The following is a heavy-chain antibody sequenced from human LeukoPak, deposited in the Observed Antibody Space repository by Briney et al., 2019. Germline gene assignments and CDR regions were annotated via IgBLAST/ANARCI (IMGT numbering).Heavy chain of an antibody. J-gene: IGHJ4*02. V-gene: IGHV3-9*01. CDR3: AKSLTAMAPMGY. CDR1: GFTFDDYA. D-gene: IGHD5-12*01. CDR2: ISWNSGSI. Sequence: GGSLRLSCAASGFTFDDYAMHWVRQAPGKGLEWVSGISWNSGSIGYADSVKGRFTISRDNAKNSLYLQMNSLRAEDTAVYYCAKSLTAMAPMGYWGQGTLVTVSS.